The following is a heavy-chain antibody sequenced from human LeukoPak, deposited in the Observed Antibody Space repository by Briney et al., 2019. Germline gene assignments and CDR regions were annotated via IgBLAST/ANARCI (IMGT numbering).Heavy chain of an antibody. J-gene: IGHJ4*02. Sequence: EASVTVSCMASGGTFSSYAISWVRQAPGQGLEWLGRIIPILGIANYAQKFQGRVTITADKSTSTAYMELSSLRSEDTAVYYCARGKLEPFGGVIVIPDYWGQGTLVTVSS. V-gene: IGHV1-69*04. CDR3: ARGKLEPFGGVIVIPDY. CDR1: GGTFSSYA. D-gene: IGHD3-16*02. CDR2: IIPILGIA.